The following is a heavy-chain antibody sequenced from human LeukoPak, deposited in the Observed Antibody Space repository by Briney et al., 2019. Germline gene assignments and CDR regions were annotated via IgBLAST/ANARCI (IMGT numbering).Heavy chain of an antibody. J-gene: IGHJ5*01. Sequence: PGGSLRLSRAASGFTFNSYEMNWVRQAPGKGLEWVSYITSSGSTVQYADSVKGRFTISRDNAKNSLYLQMNSLRAEDTAVYYCARVPLTGFSDSWGQGTLVTVSS. CDR3: ARVPLTGFSDS. CDR2: ITSSGSTV. D-gene: IGHD1-20*01. CDR1: GFTFNSYE. V-gene: IGHV3-48*03.